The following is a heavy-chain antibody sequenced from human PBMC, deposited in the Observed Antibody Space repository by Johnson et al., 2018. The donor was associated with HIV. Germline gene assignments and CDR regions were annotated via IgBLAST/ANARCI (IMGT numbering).Heavy chain of an antibody. V-gene: IGHV3-30*09. D-gene: IGHD2-8*02. Sequence: QMLLVESGGGVVQPGRSLRLSCAASGFTFSSYAMHWVRQAPGKGLEWVAVISYDGSNKYYADSVKGRFAISRDNSKNTLYLQMNSLRAEDTAVYYCARVTLVVDIWGQGTMVIVSS. J-gene: IGHJ3*02. CDR2: ISYDGSNK. CDR1: GFTFSSYA. CDR3: ARVTLVVDI.